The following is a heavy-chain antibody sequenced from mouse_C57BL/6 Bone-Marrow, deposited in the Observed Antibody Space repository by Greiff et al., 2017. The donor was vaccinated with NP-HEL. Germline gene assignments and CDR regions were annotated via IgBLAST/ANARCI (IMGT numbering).Heavy chain of an antibody. Sequence: EVMLVESGGGLVQSGRSLRLSCATSGFTFSDFYMEWVRQAPGKGLEWIAASRNKANDYTTEYSASVKGRFIVSRDTSQSILYLQMNALRAEDTAIYYCARDFQAMDYWGQGTSVTVSS. CDR3: ARDFQAMDY. CDR2: SRNKANDYTT. CDR1: GFTFSDFY. J-gene: IGHJ4*01. V-gene: IGHV7-1*01.